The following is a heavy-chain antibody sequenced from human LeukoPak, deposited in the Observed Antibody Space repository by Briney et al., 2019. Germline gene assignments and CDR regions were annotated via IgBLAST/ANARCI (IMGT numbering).Heavy chain of an antibody. Sequence: GGSLRLSCAASGFTLSSNYMSWVRQAPGKGLEWVSVIYSGGSTYYADSVKGRFTISRDNSKNTLYLQMNSLRAEDTAVYYCARSVPSPYYFDYWGQGTLVTVSS. V-gene: IGHV3-53*01. J-gene: IGHJ4*02. CDR1: GFTLSSNY. CDR2: IYSGGST. CDR3: ARSVPSPYYFDY.